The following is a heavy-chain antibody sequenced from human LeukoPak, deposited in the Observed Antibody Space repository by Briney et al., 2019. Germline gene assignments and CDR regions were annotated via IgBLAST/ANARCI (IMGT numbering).Heavy chain of an antibody. CDR2: IYTSGST. D-gene: IGHD6-19*01. Sequence: SETLSLTCTVSGGSISSYYWSWIRPPAGKGLEWIGRIYTSGSTNYNPSLKSRVTMSVDTSKNQFSLKLSSVTAADTAVYYCARVGHIAVAGTYNWFDPWGQGTLVTVSS. CDR1: GGSISSYY. J-gene: IGHJ5*02. V-gene: IGHV4-4*07. CDR3: ARVGHIAVAGTYNWFDP.